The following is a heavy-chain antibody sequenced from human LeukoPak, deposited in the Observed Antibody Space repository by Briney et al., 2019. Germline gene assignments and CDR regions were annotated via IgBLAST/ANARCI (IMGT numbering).Heavy chain of an antibody. D-gene: IGHD3-3*01. J-gene: IGHJ4*02. V-gene: IGHV1-2*02. CDR1: GYTFTGYY. Sequence: ASVKVSCKASGYTFTGYYMHWVRQAPGQGLEWMGWINPNSGGTNYAQKFQGRVTMTRDTSISTAYMELSRLRSDDTAVYYCARQPIFGVVIVPDYWGQGTLVTVSS. CDR3: ARQPIFGVVIVPDY. CDR2: INPNSGGT.